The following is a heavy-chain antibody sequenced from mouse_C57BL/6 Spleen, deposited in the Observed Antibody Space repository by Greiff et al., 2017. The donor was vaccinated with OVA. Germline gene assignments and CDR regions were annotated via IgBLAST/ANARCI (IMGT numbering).Heavy chain of an antibody. D-gene: IGHD2-2*01. CDR2: IYPSDSET. CDR1: GYTFTSYW. V-gene: IGHV1-61*01. J-gene: IGHJ1*03. CDR3: ARNGYDNWYFDV. Sequence: QVQLQQPGAELVRPGSSVKLSCKASGYTFTSYWMDWVKQRPGQGLEWIGNIYPSDSETHYNQKFKDKATLTVDKSSSTAYMQLSSLTSEDSAVDYCARNGYDNWYFDVWGTGTTVTVSS.